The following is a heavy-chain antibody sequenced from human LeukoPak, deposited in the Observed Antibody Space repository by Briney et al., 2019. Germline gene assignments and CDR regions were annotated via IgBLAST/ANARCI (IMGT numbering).Heavy chain of an antibody. J-gene: IGHJ5*02. Sequence: EASVKVSCEVSGYTLTELSMHWVRQAPGKGLEWMGGFDPEDGETIYAQKFQGRVTMTEDTSTDTAYMELSSLRSEDTAVYYCATVRSSGYYDWFDPWGQGTLVTVSS. CDR2: FDPEDGET. D-gene: IGHD3-22*01. V-gene: IGHV1-24*01. CDR1: GYTLTELS. CDR3: ATVRSSGYYDWFDP.